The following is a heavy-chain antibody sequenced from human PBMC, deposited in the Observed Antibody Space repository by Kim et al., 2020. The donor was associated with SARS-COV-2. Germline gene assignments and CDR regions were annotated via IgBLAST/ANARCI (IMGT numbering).Heavy chain of an antibody. CDR2: T. Sequence: TNYNPSLKSRVTMSLDTSKNQYSLKLSSVTAADTAVYYCARSALFRTFDIWGQGTMVTVSP. J-gene: IGHJ3*02. D-gene: IGHD2-21*01. V-gene: IGHV4-59*10. CDR3: ARSALFRTFDI.